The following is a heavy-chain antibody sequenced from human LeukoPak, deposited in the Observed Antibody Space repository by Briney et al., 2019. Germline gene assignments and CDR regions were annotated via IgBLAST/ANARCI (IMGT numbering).Heavy chain of an antibody. CDR1: GYTFTGYY. CDR3: ARGPTVTTNYYYYYMDV. D-gene: IGHD4-11*01. V-gene: IGHV1-2*02. J-gene: IGHJ6*03. CDR2: INPNSGGT. Sequence: ASVNVSCKASGYTFTGYYMHWVRQAPGQGLEWMGWINPNSGGTNYAQKFQGRVTMTRDTSIRTAYMELSRLRSDDTAVYYCARGPTVTTNYYYYYMDVWGKGTTVTVSS.